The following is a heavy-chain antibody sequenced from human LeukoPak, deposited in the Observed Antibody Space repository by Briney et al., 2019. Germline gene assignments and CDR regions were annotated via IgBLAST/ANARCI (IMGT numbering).Heavy chain of an antibody. CDR3: AFQRDAFDI. D-gene: IGHD2-2*01. V-gene: IGHV1-69*05. Sequence: SVKVSCKASGYTFTGYYMHWVRQAPGQGLEWMGGIIPIFGTANYAQKFQGRVTITTDESTSTAYMELSSLRSEDTAVYYCAFQRDAFDIWGQGTMVTVSS. CDR2: IIPIFGTA. J-gene: IGHJ3*02. CDR1: GYTFTGYY.